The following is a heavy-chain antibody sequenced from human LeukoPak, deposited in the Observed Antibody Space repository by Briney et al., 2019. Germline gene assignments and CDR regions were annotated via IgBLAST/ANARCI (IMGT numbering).Heavy chain of an antibody. D-gene: IGHD4-23*01. CDR1: GYTFTGYY. CDR3: ARLGVSTVVTPGTHASWFDP. Sequence: ASVKVSCKASGYTFTGYYMHWVRQAPGQGLEWMGWINPNSGGTNYAQKFQGRVTMTRDTSISTAYMELSRLRSDGTAVYYCARLGVSTVVTPGTHASWFDPWGQGTLVTVSS. V-gene: IGHV1-2*02. J-gene: IGHJ5*02. CDR2: INPNSGGT.